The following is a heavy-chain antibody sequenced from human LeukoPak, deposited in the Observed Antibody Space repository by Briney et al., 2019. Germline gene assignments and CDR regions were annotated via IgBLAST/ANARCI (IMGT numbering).Heavy chain of an antibody. CDR1: GFTFSSYG. J-gene: IGHJ4*02. V-gene: IGHV3-23*01. D-gene: IGHD1-26*01. CDR2: IGGSGVST. Sequence: GGSLRLSCAASGFTFSSYGMSWVRQAPGKGLEWVSSIGGSGVSTYYADSVKGRFTISRDNSKNTLYLQMNSLRAEDTAVYYCAKDSSNIMGARLDYWGQGTLATVSS. CDR3: AKDSSNIMGARLDY.